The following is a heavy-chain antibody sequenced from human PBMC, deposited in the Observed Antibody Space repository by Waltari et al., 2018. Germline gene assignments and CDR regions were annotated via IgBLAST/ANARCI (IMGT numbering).Heavy chain of an antibody. CDR1: ADSISAYS. CDR2: VHYNGDT. D-gene: IGHD5-12*01. CDR3: ARVSRGYRGSDRLLYFYSMDV. V-gene: IGHV4-59*12. Sequence: QVQLQASGPGLVRPSETLSLTCSVSADSISAYSWSWVRQPAGKGLEWIGCVHYNGDTDYSPSLESRVTISLDTSKNQFSLMVSSVTAADTAVYYCARVSRGYRGSDRLLYFYSMDVWDKGP. J-gene: IGHJ6*03.